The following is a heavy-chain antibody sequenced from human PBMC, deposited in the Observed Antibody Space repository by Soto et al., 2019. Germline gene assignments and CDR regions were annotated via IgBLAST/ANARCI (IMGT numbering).Heavy chain of an antibody. CDR1: GFSLSTSRVG. CDR2: IYWDDDK. Sequence: QITLMESGPTLVKPTQTLTLTCTFSGFSLSTSRVGVAWIRQPPGKALEWLTLIYWDDDKRYSPSLKSRLTIXXDTSKNQVVLTMTNMDPVDTATYYCAHLGGGYFASWGQGTLVSVSS. J-gene: IGHJ4*02. V-gene: IGHV2-5*02. D-gene: IGHD3-16*01. CDR3: AHLGGGYFAS.